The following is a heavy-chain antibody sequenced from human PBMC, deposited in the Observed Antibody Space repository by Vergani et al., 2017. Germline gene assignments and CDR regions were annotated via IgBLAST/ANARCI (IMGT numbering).Heavy chain of an antibody. D-gene: IGHD3-3*01. CDR1: GGTFSSYA. CDR2: IIPIFGTA. CDR3: TSRDITIFGVVIIRGYYYYGMDV. Sequence: QVQLVQSGAEVKKPGSSLKVSCKASGGTFSSYAISWVRQAPGQGLEWMGGIIPIFGTANYAQKFQGRVTITADESTSTAYMELSSLRSEDTAVYYCTSRDITIFGVVIIRGYYYYGMDVWGQGTTVTVSS. V-gene: IGHV1-69*01. J-gene: IGHJ6*02.